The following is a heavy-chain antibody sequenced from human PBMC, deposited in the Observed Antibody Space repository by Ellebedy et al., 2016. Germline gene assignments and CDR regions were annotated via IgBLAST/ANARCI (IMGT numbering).Heavy chain of an antibody. J-gene: IGHJ5*02. Sequence: SETLSLTCTVSGSSISSYYWSWIRQGPGKGLEWIGDVSYSGITNYNPSLKSRVTMSVDTSKSQLSLKLRSVTAADTAVYYCARTYSSSWYEWFDPWGQGTLVTVSS. CDR3: ARTYSSSWYEWFDP. CDR2: VSYSGIT. V-gene: IGHV4-59*08. D-gene: IGHD6-13*01. CDR1: GSSISSYY.